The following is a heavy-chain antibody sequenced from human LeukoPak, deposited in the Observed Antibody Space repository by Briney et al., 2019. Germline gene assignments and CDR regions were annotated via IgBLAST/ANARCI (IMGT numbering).Heavy chain of an antibody. Sequence: GASVKVPCKASGYTFTGYYMHWVRQAPGQGLEWMGWINPNSGGTNYAQKFQGRVTMTRDTSISTAYMELSRLRSDDTAVYYCAGLQNYYDSSGYQPPTNWGQGTLVTVSS. D-gene: IGHD3-22*01. V-gene: IGHV1-2*02. CDR2: INPNSGGT. CDR3: AGLQNYYDSSGYQPPTN. J-gene: IGHJ4*02. CDR1: GYTFTGYY.